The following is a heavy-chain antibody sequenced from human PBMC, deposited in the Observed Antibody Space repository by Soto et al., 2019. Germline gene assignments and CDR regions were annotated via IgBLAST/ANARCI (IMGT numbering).Heavy chain of an antibody. J-gene: IGHJ4*02. CDR1: GYTFTRSS. CDR3: ARDPRDYVSGSYLAH. CDR2: LNTGNGNT. V-gene: IGHV1-3*04. Sequence: GASVKVSCKASGYTFTRSSIHWVRQAPGQRLEWMGWLNTGNGNTKYLQKFQGRVTITRDTSASTAYMELSSLRSEDTAVYYCARDPRDYVSGSYLAHWGQGTLVTVSS. D-gene: IGHD3-10*01.